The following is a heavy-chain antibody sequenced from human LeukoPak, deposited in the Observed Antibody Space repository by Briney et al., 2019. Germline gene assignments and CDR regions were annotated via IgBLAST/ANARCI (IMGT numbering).Heavy chain of an antibody. CDR2: VSWNSGSI. J-gene: IGHJ4*02. V-gene: IGHV3-9*01. Sequence: GRSLRLSCAASGFTFDDFAMHWVRQAPGKGLEWVSGVSWNSGSIDYADSVKGRFSISRDNAKNSLYLQMVSLRAEDTAFYYCAKGAGPRGYYDSSGYYFFDYWGQGTLVTVSS. CDR1: GFTFDDFA. CDR3: AKGAGPRGYYDSSGYYFFDY. D-gene: IGHD3-22*01.